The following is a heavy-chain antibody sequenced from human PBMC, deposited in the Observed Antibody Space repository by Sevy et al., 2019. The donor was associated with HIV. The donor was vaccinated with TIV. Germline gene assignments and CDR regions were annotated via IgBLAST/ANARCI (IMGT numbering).Heavy chain of an antibody. CDR2: IYNSGNT. CDR1: GCSIRRYY. CDR3: ARVFDSEGAFDL. D-gene: IGHD2-21*01. V-gene: IGHV4-59*13. J-gene: IGHJ3*01. Sequence: SETLSLTCTVSGCSIRRYYWSWIRQPPGKGLEWIGYIYNSGNTNYNPSLKSRVTISVDTSKNQFSLRLSSVTAADTAVYYCARVFDSEGAFDLWGQGTMVTVSS.